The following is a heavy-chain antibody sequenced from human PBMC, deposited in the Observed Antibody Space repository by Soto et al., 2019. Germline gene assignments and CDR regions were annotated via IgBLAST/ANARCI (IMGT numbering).Heavy chain of an antibody. V-gene: IGHV1-69*01. J-gene: IGHJ4*02. D-gene: IGHD6-19*01. Sequence: KVSCKASGGTFSSYAISWVRQAPGQGLEWMGGIIPIFGTANYAQKFQGRVTITADESTSTAYMELSSLRSEDTAVYYCARPSKKYSSGPGGFDYWGQGTLVTVSS. CDR3: ARPSKKYSSGPGGFDY. CDR1: GGTFSSYA. CDR2: IIPIFGTA.